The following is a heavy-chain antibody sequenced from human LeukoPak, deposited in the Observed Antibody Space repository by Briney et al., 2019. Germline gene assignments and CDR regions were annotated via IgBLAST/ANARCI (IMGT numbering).Heavy chain of an antibody. CDR2: IKQDGSEK. J-gene: IGHJ4*02. CDR3: ATLSYGGNSFCFDY. D-gene: IGHD4-23*01. Sequence: GGSLRLSCAASGFTFSNYWMSWVRQAPGKGLEWVANIKQDGSEKYYVDSVKGRFTIFRDNAKNSLYLQMNSLRAEDTAVYYCATLSYGGNSFCFDYWGQGTLVTVSS. CDR1: GFTFSNYW. V-gene: IGHV3-7*01.